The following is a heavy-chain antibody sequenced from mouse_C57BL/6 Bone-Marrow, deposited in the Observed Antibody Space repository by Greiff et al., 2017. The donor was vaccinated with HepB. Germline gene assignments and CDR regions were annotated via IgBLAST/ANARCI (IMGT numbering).Heavy chain of an antibody. J-gene: IGHJ2*01. CDR3: VRHSYYYGSSLDY. Sequence: EVQRVESGGGLVQPKGSLKLSCAASGFSFNTYAMNWVRQAPGKGLEWVARIRSKSNNYATYYADSVKDRFTISRDDSESMLYLQMNNLKTEDTAMYYCVRHSYYYGSSLDYWGQGTTLTVSS. CDR2: IRSKSNNYAT. CDR1: GFSFNTYA. V-gene: IGHV10-1*01. D-gene: IGHD1-1*01.